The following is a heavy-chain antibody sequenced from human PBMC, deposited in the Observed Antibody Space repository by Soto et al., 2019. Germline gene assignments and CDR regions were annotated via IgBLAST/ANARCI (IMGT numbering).Heavy chain of an antibody. CDR1: GYTFTDYY. J-gene: IGHJ4*02. D-gene: IGHD3-22*01. CDR2: FNPNSGGT. Sequence: ASVKVSCKASGYTFTDYYMHWVRQAPGQGLEWMGWFNPNSGGTNFAQRFQGRVTMTRNPSISTGYMELSRLTSDDTAVYYCARDRQSSGKYYLLGFFDCWGQGTLFTVSS. V-gene: IGHV1-2*02. CDR3: ARDRQSSGKYYLLGFFDC.